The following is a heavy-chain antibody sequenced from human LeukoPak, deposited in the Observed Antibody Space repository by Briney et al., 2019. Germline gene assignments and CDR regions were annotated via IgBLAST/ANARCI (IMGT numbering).Heavy chain of an antibody. CDR1: GGSISSSSYY. J-gene: IGHJ4*02. D-gene: IGHD6-19*01. V-gene: IGHV4-39*01. CDR3: ARQASGWYYFHY. Sequence: SETLSLTCTVSGGSISSSSYYWAWIRQPPGKGLEWIGSISYSGSTYYDPSLKIRVTISVDTSKNQFSLKLNSVTAADTAVYSCARQASGWYYFHYWGQGTLVTVSS. CDR2: ISYSGST.